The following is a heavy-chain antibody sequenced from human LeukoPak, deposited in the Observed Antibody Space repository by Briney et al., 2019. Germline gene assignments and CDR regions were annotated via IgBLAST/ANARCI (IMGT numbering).Heavy chain of an antibody. D-gene: IGHD3-10*01. CDR1: GYTFTGYS. J-gene: IGHJ4*02. CDR3: ARDLYGNMIRGEIGY. Sequence: ASVKVSCKASGYTFTGYSMHWVRQAPGQGLEWMGWINPKSGGRNYAQKFQGRVTMTRDTSISTVYMELSRLKSDDTAVYYCARDLYGNMIRGEIGYWGQGTLVTVSS. V-gene: IGHV1-2*02. CDR2: INPKSGGR.